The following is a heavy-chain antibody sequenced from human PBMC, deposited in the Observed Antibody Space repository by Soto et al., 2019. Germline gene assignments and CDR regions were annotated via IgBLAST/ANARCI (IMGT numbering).Heavy chain of an antibody. V-gene: IGHV3-53*02. Sequence: EVQVVETGGGLIQPGGSLRLSCAVSGFTVSSNYMSWVRQPPGKGPEWVSDIYSGGSTYYADSVKGRFTISRDKSKNTLSLQMNRLRAEDTAVYYCAIEIDGNNPKWFDLCGEGTLVTVSS. CDR2: IYSGGST. J-gene: IGHJ5*02. CDR1: GFTVSSNY. D-gene: IGHD1-1*01. CDR3: AIEIDGNNPKWFDL.